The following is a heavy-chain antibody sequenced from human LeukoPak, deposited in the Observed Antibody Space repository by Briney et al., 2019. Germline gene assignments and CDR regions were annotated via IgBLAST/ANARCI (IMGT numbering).Heavy chain of an antibody. CDR2: IYSGGST. CDR3: AKGTLDIVVVPAAPKVYYFDY. V-gene: IGHV3-66*01. D-gene: IGHD2-2*01. CDR1: GFTVSSNY. J-gene: IGHJ4*02. Sequence: GGSLRLSCAASGFTVSSNYMSWVRQAPGKGLEWVSVIYSGGSTYYADSVKGRFTISRDNSKNTLYLQMNSLRAEGTAVYYCAKGTLDIVVVPAAPKVYYFDYWGQGTLVTVSS.